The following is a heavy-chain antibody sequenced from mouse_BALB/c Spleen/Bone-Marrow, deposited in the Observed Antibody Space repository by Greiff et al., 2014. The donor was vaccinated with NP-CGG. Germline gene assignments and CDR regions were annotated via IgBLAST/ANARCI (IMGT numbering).Heavy chain of an antibody. V-gene: IGHV1S135*01. D-gene: IGHD6-2*01. CDR2: IGPFNGGT. CDR3: APLSRYFDV. CDR1: GYSFTSYY. Sequence: VQLKESGPELMKPGASVKISCKASGYSFTSYYMHWVKQSHGKSLEWIGYIGPFNGGTSYNQKFKGKATLTVDKSSSTAYMHLSSLTSEDSAVYYCAPLSRYFDVWGAGTTVTVSS. J-gene: IGHJ1*01.